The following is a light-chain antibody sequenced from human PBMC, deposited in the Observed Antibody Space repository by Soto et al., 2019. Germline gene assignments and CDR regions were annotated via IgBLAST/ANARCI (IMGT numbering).Light chain of an antibody. CDR3: ASWDDSLNAQGV. CDR2: EVT. CDR1: SSDVGGYHY. J-gene: IGLJ1*01. V-gene: IGLV2-8*01. Sequence: QSALTQPPSASGSSGQSVTISCTGTSSDVGGYHYVSWYQQHPGKAPKLMIHEVTKRPSGVPDRFSGSKSGNTASLTVSGLQGEDEADYYCASWDDSLNAQGVFGSGTKLTVL.